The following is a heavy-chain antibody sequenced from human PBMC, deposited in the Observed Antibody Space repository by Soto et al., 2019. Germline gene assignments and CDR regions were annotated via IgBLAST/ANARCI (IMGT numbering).Heavy chain of an antibody. Sequence: QVQLQQWGAGLLKPSETLSLTCAVYGGSFSGYYWSWIRQPPGKGLEWIGEINHSGSTNYNPSLKSRVTISVDTSKNQFSPKLSSVTAADTAVYYCARGLRDVVVPAARPFDYWGQGTLVTVSS. CDR1: GGSFSGYY. D-gene: IGHD2-2*02. V-gene: IGHV4-34*01. CDR3: ARGLRDVVVPAARPFDY. J-gene: IGHJ4*02. CDR2: INHSGST.